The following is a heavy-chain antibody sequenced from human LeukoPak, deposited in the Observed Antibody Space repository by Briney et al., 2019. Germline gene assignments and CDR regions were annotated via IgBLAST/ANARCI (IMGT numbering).Heavy chain of an antibody. D-gene: IGHD2-21*01. CDR3: ARGLGD. Sequence: PSETLSLTCTVSGGSISSYYWSWIRQPPGKGLEWIGYIYYSGSTNYNPPLKSRVTISVDTSKNQFSLKLSSVTAADTAVYYCARGLGDWGQGTTVTVSS. J-gene: IGHJ6*02. V-gene: IGHV4-59*12. CDR2: IYYSGST. CDR1: GGSISSYY.